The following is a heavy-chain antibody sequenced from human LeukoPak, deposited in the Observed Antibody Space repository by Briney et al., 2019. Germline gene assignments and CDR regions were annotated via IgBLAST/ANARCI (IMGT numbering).Heavy chain of an antibody. V-gene: IGHV3-7*01. CDR1: GFTFSSYW. J-gene: IGHJ4*02. D-gene: IGHD3-10*01. Sequence: GGSLRLSCAASGFTFSSYWMSWVRQAPGKGLEWVANIKQDGSEKYYADSVKGRFTISRDNAKNSLYLQMNSLRAEDTAVYYCARVRWFGELSPLDYWGQGTLVTVSS. CDR3: ARVRWFGELSPLDY. CDR2: IKQDGSEK.